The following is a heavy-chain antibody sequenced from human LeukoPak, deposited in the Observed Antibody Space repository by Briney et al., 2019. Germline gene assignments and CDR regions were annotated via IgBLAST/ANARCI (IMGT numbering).Heavy chain of an antibody. CDR1: QITFSSYA. Sequence: GGSLRLSCTASQITFSSYAMSWVRQAPGKGLEWVSATSGSGGSKYYADSVKGRFAISRDNSKNTLYLQMNSLRAEDTAIYYCAKGLGGGYCSSTSCYPLDYWGQGALVTVSS. CDR2: TSGSGGSK. CDR3: AKGLGGGYCSSTSCYPLDY. V-gene: IGHV3-23*01. J-gene: IGHJ4*02. D-gene: IGHD2-2*01.